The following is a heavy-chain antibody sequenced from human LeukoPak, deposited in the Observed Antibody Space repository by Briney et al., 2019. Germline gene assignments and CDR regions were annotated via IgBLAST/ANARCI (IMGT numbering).Heavy chain of an antibody. D-gene: IGHD4-17*01. J-gene: IGHJ4*02. Sequence: SETLSLACTVSGGSISSYYWSWIRQPPGKGLEWIGYIYSSGSTNHNPSLKSRVTISVDTSKNQFSLKLSSVTAADTAVYYCAREGTTVTHFDYWGQGTLVTVSS. V-gene: IGHV4-59*01. CDR2: IYSSGST. CDR3: AREGTTVTHFDY. CDR1: GGSISSYY.